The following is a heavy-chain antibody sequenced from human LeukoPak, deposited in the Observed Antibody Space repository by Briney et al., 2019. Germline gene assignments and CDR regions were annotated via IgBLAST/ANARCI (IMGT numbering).Heavy chain of an antibody. V-gene: IGHV1-18*01. CDR3: ARDGVVPAASVPDY. J-gene: IGHJ4*01. D-gene: IGHD2-2*01. Sequence: ASVKVSCKDSGYTFTSYGISWVRQAPGQGLEWMGWISAYNGNTNYAQKLQGRVTTTTDTSTSTAYMELRSLRSDVTAVDYCARDGVVPAASVPDYWGQGTLVTVSS. CDR2: ISAYNGNT. CDR1: GYTFTSYG.